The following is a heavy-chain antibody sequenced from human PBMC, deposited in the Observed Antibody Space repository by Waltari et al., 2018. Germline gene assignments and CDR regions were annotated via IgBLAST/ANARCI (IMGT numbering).Heavy chain of an antibody. CDR3: AKELMVRGVIITEREVGSFDL. V-gene: IGHV3-23*01. J-gene: IGHJ2*01. D-gene: IGHD3-10*01. CDR1: GFTFSSYA. CDR2: ISGSGGST. Sequence: EVQLLESGGGLVQPGGSLRLSCAASGFTFSSYAMSWVRQAPGQGPGWVSAISGSGGSTYYSDSVKGRFTISRDNSKNTLYLQMNSLRAEDTAVYYCAKELMVRGVIITEREVGSFDLWGRGTLVTVSS.